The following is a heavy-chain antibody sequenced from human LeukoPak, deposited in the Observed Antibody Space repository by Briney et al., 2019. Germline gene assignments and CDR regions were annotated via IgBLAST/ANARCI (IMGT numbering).Heavy chain of an antibody. CDR1: GFTFSIYP. V-gene: IGHV3-64D*06. J-gene: IGHJ4*02. CDR3: VKEGRITMVRGVIIKGALVY. D-gene: IGHD3-10*01. Sequence: GGSLRHSCSASGFTFSIYPMHRVPQAPGEGLENVSAISSNGGSTYYADSVKGRFTISRDNSKNTLYLQMSSLRAEDTAVYYCVKEGRITMVRGVIIKGALVYWGQGTLVTVSS. CDR2: ISSNGGST.